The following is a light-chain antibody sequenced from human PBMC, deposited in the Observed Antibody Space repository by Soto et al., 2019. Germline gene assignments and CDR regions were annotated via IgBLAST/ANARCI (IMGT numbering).Light chain of an antibody. V-gene: IGKV1-5*03. Sequence: DIQMTQSPSTLSASVGDRVTITCRARQSISSWLAWYQQKPGTAPKLLIYEASTLESGVPSRFSGSRSGTEFTLTVSSLQPDDFATYYCQQYNDSFPYTFGQGTKVDIK. CDR1: QSISSW. J-gene: IGKJ2*01. CDR2: EAS. CDR3: QQYNDSFPYT.